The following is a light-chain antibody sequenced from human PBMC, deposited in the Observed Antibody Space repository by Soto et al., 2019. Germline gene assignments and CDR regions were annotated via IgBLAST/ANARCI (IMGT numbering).Light chain of an antibody. CDR1: QSLLHSNGYIF. Sequence: DIVMTQSPPSLAVTPGEPASISCTSSQSLLHSNGYIFMDWYLQRPGQSPQLLIYLGSNRASGVPDRFSGSASGTDVTLKISRVEAEDVGVYYCMQAIQLPVTFGGGTKVEIK. CDR2: LGS. CDR3: MQAIQLPVT. V-gene: IGKV2-28*01. J-gene: IGKJ4*01.